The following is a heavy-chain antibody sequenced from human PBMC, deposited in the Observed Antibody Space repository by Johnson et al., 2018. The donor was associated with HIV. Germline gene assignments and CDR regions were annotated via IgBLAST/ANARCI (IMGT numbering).Heavy chain of an antibody. D-gene: IGHD3-22*01. CDR1: GFTFSSYA. V-gene: IGHV3-30-3*01. Sequence: QVQLVESGGGVVQPGRSLRLSCAASGFTFSSYAMHWVRQAPGKGLEWVAVISYDGSNKYYADSVKGRFTISRDNSKNTLYLQMNSLRAEDTAVYYCARDLDYYDSSGYQAISYAFDIWGQGTMVTVSS. CDR2: ISYDGSNK. CDR3: ARDLDYYDSSGYQAISYAFDI. J-gene: IGHJ3*02.